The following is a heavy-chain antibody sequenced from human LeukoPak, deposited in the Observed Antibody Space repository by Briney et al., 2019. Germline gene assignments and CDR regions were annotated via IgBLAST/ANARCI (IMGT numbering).Heavy chain of an antibody. J-gene: IGHJ4*02. CDR1: GYTFTGYY. V-gene: IGHV1-2*02. D-gene: IGHD2-15*01. CDR3: ARGFRAGGGSCYFDY. CDR2: INPNSGGT. Sequence: ASVKVSCKASGYTFTGYYIHWVRQAPGQGLEWMGWINPNSGGTNYAQKFQGRVTMTRDTSISTAYMELSRLRSDDTAMYYCARGFRAGGGSCYFDYWGQGTLVTVSS.